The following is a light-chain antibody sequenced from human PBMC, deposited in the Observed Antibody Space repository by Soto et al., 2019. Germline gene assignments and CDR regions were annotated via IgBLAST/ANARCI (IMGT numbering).Light chain of an antibody. V-gene: IGKV1-12*01. CDR1: QGISSW. Sequence: DIQMTQSPSSVSASVGDRVTITCRASQGISSWLAWYQQKPGKAPKLLIYWASTRESGVPNRFRGSGSGTDFTLTISSLQAEDVAVYFCHQYYAIPHTFGQGTKLEIK. J-gene: IGKJ2*01. CDR3: HQYYAIPHT. CDR2: WAS.